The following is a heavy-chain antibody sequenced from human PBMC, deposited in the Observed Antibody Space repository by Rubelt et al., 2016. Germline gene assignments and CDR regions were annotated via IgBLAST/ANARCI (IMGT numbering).Heavy chain of an antibody. CDR2: VFYTGSA. J-gene: IGHJ6*02. V-gene: IGHV4-59*08. CDR3: ASNTKYSNWHGMNA. D-gene: IGHD6-6*01. Sequence: QVQLQESGPGLVKPSEALSLTCTVSGGSINTFYWSWIRQPPGKGLEWIGYVFYTGSANYNPSLKSRVTISVDTSGNQFSLRLSSVTAADTAGYYCASNTKYSNWHGMNAWGQGTTVIVSS. CDR1: GGSINTFY.